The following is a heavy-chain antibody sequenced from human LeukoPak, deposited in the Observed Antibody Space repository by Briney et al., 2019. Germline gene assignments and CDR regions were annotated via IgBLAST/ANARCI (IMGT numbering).Heavy chain of an antibody. Sequence: PGGSLRLSCAASGFTFSSYEMNWVRQAPGKGLEWVSYISSSGSTIYYADSVKGRFTISRDNAKNSLYLQMNSLRAEGTAVYYCAHHWGSYDSSGYLYFDYWGQGTLVTVSS. CDR3: AHHWGSYDSSGYLYFDY. V-gene: IGHV3-48*03. CDR1: GFTFSSYE. J-gene: IGHJ4*02. CDR2: ISSSGSTI. D-gene: IGHD3-22*01.